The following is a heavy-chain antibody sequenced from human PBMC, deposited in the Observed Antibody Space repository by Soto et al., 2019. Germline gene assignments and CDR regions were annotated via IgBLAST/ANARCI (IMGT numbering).Heavy chain of an antibody. Sequence: SETLSLTCTVSGGSINNSNYSWGWIRQPPGKGLEWIGTMYYSGNTYYNPSLKSRVTISVDNSKNTLYLQMNSLRAEDTAVYYCAKLGNHYYYYGMDVWGQGTTVNSP. J-gene: IGHJ6*02. D-gene: IGHD7-27*01. CDR3: AKLGNHYYYYGMDV. CDR2: MYYSGNT. CDR1: GGSINNSNYS. V-gene: IGHV4-39*01.